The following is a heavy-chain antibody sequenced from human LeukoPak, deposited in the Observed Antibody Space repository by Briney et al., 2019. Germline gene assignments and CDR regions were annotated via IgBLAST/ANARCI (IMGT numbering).Heavy chain of an antibody. V-gene: IGHV3-30*02. CDR2: IRYDGSNK. Sequence: GGSLRLSCAASGFTFSSYGMHWVRQAPGKGLEWVAFIRYDGSNKYYADSVKGRFTISRDNSKNTLYLQMNSLRAEDTAVYYCARDLFEYSSGWLDAFDIWGQGTMVTVSS. D-gene: IGHD6-19*01. CDR3: ARDLFEYSSGWLDAFDI. CDR1: GFTFSSYG. J-gene: IGHJ3*02.